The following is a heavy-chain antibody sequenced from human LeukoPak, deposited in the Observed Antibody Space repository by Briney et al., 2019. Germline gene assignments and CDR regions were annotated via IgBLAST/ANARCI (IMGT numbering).Heavy chain of an antibody. J-gene: IGHJ3*02. CDR3: ARGEKLRYFDWLLSAFDI. D-gene: IGHD3-9*01. CDR2: IIPIFGTA. Sequence: SVKVSFKASGGTFSSYAISWVRQAPGQGLEWMGGIIPIFGTANYAQKFQGRVTITADESTSTAYMELSSLRSEATAVYYCARGEKLRYFDWLLSAFDIWGQGTMVTVSS. V-gene: IGHV1-69*13. CDR1: GGTFSSYA.